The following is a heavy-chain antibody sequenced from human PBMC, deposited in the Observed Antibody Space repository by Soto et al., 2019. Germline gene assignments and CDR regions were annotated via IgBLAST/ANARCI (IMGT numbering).Heavy chain of an antibody. D-gene: IGHD1-20*01. V-gene: IGHV4-59*01. J-gene: IGHJ2*01. CDR2: FYNRGSP. CDR3: ARKYKNTLSARYFDI. CDR1: GDSISSYY. Sequence: PSETLSLTCTVSGDSISSYYWNWIRQPPGKGLEWIGYFYNRGSPNYNPSLKSRVSISADTSKNQFSLKQNSVTAADTAVYYCARKYKNTLSARYFDIWGRGTMVTVSS.